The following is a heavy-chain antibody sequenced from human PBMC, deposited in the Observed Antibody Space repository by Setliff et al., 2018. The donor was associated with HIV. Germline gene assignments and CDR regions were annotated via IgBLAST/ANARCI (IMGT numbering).Heavy chain of an antibody. CDR1: GYTFTSYA. J-gene: IGHJ4*02. CDR2: INAGNGNT. CDR3: ARENYFDSSGYYPLDY. D-gene: IGHD3-22*01. Sequence: VASVKVSCKASGYTFTSYAMHWVRQAPGQRLEWMGWINAGNGNTKYSQKFQGRVTITRDTSASTAHMELSRLRSEDTAVYYCARENYFDSSGYYPLDYWGQGTLVTVS. V-gene: IGHV1-3*01.